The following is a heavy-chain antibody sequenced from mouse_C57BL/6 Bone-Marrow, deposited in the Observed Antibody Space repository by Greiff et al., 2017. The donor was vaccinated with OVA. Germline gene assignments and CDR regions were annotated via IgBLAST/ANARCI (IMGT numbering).Heavy chain of an antibody. J-gene: IGHJ1*03. CDR1: GFTFSDYG. V-gene: IGHV5-15*01. CDR3: ARHDDYGSSYWYFDV. CDR2: ISNLAYSI. Sequence: EVQGVESGGGLVQPGGSLKLSCAASGFTFSDYGMAWVRQAPRKGPEWVAFISNLAYSIYYADTVTGRFTISRENAKNTLYLEMSSLRSEDTAMYYCARHDDYGSSYWYFDVWGTGTTVTVSS. D-gene: IGHD1-1*01.